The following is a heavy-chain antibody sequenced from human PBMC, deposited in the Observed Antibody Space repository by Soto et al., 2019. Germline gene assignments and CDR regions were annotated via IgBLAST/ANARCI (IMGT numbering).Heavy chain of an antibody. CDR1: GFIVSRKF. Sequence: EVQLVESGGGMIQPGGSLRRSCAASGFIVSRKFMNWVRQAPGKGLEWVSVLYTSGATYYSDSVKGRFTVSRDDSKNTVYLQMNKFRLDDTGVYYCARARNDSSARSYHHNPLDMWGQGTLVTVSS. D-gene: IGHD3-22*01. CDR2: LYTSGAT. V-gene: IGHV3-53*01. CDR3: ARARNDSSARSYHHNPLDM. J-gene: IGHJ3*02.